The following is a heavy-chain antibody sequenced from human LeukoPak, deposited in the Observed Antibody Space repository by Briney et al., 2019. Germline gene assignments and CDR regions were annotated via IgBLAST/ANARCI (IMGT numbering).Heavy chain of an antibody. Sequence: QPGGSLRLSCAASGFTFSSYAMSWVRQAPGQGLEWVSAISDSGGSTSYADSVKGGFTISRDNSKNTLYLQMNSLRAEDTAVYYCANGWGNRYFDQWGQGTLVTVSS. CDR1: GFTFSSYA. CDR2: ISDSGGST. D-gene: IGHD7-27*01. CDR3: ANGWGNRYFDQ. V-gene: IGHV3-23*01. J-gene: IGHJ4*02.